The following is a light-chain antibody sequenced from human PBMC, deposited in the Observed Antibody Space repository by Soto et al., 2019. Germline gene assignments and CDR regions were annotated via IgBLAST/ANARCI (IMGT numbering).Light chain of an antibody. CDR2: EVT. J-gene: IGLJ2*01. V-gene: IGLV2-14*01. CDR3: PSYTSNSVV. Sequence: QSALTQPASVSGSPGQSITISCTGTSGDVGGYNYVSWYQHYPGKAPKLIIYEVTNRPSGVSTRFSGSKSGNTASLTISGLQAEDEADYYCPSYTSNSVVFGGGTKLTVL. CDR1: SGDVGGYNY.